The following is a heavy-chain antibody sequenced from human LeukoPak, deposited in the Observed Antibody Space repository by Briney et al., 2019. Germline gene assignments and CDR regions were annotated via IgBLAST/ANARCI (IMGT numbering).Heavy chain of an antibody. CDR2: IYHSGST. CDR3: AREGDGSTFDY. CDR1: GGSISSGGYY. V-gene: IGHV4-30-2*01. Sequence: PSQTLSLTCTVSGGSISSGGYYWSWIRQPPGKGLEWIGYIYHSGSTNYNPSLKGQVTISVDTSKNPFSLTLSSATAADPAVYYCAREGDGSTFDYWGQGTLVTVSS. J-gene: IGHJ4*02. D-gene: IGHD5-24*01.